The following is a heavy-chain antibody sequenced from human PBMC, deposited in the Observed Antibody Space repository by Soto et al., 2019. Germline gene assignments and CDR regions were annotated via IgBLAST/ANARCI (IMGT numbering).Heavy chain of an antibody. D-gene: IGHD6-13*01. CDR2: INSDGSST. V-gene: IGHV3-74*01. Sequence: GGSLRLSCAASGFTFSSYWMHWVRQAPGKGLVWVSRINSDGSSTSYADSVKGRFTISRDNAKNTLYLQMNSLRAEDTAVYYCASFLTYSSYYYYYGMDVWGQGTTVTVSS. CDR3: ASFLTYSSYYYYYGMDV. CDR1: GFTFSSYW. J-gene: IGHJ6*02.